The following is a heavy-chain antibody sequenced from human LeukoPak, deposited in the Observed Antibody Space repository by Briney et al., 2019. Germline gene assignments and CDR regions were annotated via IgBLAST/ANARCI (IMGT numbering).Heavy chain of an antibody. CDR2: ISTSGGTT. CDR1: GFTFSSYG. CDR3: ARAPAARAGYYYYYGMDV. Sequence: GGSLRLSCAASGFTFSSYGMSWVRQAPGKGLEWVSAISTSGGTTNYADSVKGRFTISRDNSKNTLYLQMNSLRAEDTAVYYCARAPAARAGYYYYYGMDVWGQGTTVTVSS. V-gene: IGHV3-23*01. J-gene: IGHJ6*02. D-gene: IGHD6-6*01.